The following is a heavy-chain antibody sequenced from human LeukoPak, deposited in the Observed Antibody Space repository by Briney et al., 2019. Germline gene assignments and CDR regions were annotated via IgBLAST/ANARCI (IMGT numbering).Heavy chain of an antibody. J-gene: IGHJ4*02. V-gene: IGHV1-18*01. CDR1: GYTFTSYC. CDR3: ARVQHYYDSSGYSFDY. CDR2: IIAYNGNT. D-gene: IGHD3-22*01. Sequence: ASVKVSCKASGYTFTSYCISWVRQAPGQGLEWMGWIIAYNGNTNYAQKLQGRVTMTTDTSTSTAYMELRSLRSDDTAVYYCARVQHYYDSSGYSFDYWGQGTLVTVSS.